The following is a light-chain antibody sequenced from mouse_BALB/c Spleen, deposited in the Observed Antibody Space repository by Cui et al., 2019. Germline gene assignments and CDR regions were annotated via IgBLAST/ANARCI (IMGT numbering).Light chain of an antibody. CDR1: SSVSY. CDR2: LTS. CDR3: QQWSSNPLT. V-gene: IGKV4-68*01. J-gene: IGKJ5*01. Sequence: QIVLIQSPALMSESPGQKVTMTCSASSSVSYMYWYQQKPRSSPKPWIYLTSNLASGVPARFSGSGSGTSYSLTSSSMEAEDAATYYCQQWSSNPLTFGAGTKLELK.